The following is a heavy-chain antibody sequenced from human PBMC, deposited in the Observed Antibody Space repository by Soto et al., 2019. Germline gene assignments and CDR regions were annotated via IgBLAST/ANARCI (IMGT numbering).Heavy chain of an antibody. Sequence: GGSLGLGSAASGFTVSSSAMYGVRQSPGKGLDWVAVISYDGSNKYYAVSVKGRFIISRDNSNNTLYLQMNSLRAEDTAVYYCAGDGGGVAYYYYSGLDVWGQGTTVTVSS. J-gene: IGHJ6*02. D-gene: IGHD3-16*01. CDR1: GFTVSSSA. CDR2: ISYDGSNK. CDR3: AGDGGGVAYYYYSGLDV. V-gene: IGHV3-30-3*01.